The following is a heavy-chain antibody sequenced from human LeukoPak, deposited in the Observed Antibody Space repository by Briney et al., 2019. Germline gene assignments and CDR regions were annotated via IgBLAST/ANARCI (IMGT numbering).Heavy chain of an antibody. D-gene: IGHD6-19*01. CDR1: GFTFSSYG. Sequence: GRSLRLSCAASGFTFSSYGMHWVRQAPGKGLEWVAVISYDGSNKYYADSVKGRFTISRDNSKNTLYLQMNSLRAEDTAVYYCATDSSGWFYFDYWGQGTLVTVSS. V-gene: IGHV3-30*03. CDR2: ISYDGSNK. CDR3: ATDSSGWFYFDY. J-gene: IGHJ4*02.